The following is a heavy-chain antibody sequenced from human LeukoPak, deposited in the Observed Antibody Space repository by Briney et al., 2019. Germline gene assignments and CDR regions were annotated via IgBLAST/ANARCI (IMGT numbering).Heavy chain of an antibody. CDR2: MNPNSGNT. D-gene: IGHD4-11*01. V-gene: IGHV1-8*01. CDR3: ARSRLVGWFDP. Sequence: ASVKVSCKASGYTFTSYDINWVRQATGQGLEWMGWMNPNSGNTGYAQKFQGRVTMTRNTSISTAYMELSRLRSDDTAVYYCARSRLVGWFDPWGQGTLVTVSS. J-gene: IGHJ5*02. CDR1: GYTFTSYD.